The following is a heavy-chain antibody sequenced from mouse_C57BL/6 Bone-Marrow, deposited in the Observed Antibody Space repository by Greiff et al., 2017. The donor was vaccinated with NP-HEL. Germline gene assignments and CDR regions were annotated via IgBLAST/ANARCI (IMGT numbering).Heavy chain of an antibody. CDR2: INPNNGGT. CDR3: ARWDTTVVADWYFDV. V-gene: IGHV1-26*01. Sequence: VQLHQSGPELVKPGASVKISCKASGYTFTDYYMNWVKQSHGKSLEWIGDINPNNGGTSYNQKFKGKATLTVDKSSSTAYMELRSLTSEDSAVYYCARWDTTVVADWYFDVWGTGTTVTVSS. CDR1: GYTFTDYY. J-gene: IGHJ1*03. D-gene: IGHD1-1*01.